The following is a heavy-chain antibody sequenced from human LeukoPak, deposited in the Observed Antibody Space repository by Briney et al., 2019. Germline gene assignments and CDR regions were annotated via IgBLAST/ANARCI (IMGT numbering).Heavy chain of an antibody. Sequence: GGSLRLSCAASGFTFGSYAMIWVRQAPGKGLVWVSRINSDGSSTSYADSVKGRFTISRDNAKNTLYLQMNSLRAEDTAVYYCARESDYYGSGRPDYWGQGTLVTVSS. CDR3: ARESDYYGSGRPDY. CDR2: INSDGSST. J-gene: IGHJ4*02. CDR1: GFTFGSYA. V-gene: IGHV3-74*01. D-gene: IGHD3-10*01.